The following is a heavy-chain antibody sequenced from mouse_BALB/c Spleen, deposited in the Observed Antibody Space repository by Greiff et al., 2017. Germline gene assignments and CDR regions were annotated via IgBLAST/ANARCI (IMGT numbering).Heavy chain of an antibody. D-gene: IGHD2-2*01. V-gene: IGHV3-8*02. CDR2: ISYSGST. Sequence: EVKLQESGPSLVKPSQTLSLTCSVSGVSINSGYWNWIRKFPGNKLEYMGYISYSGSTYYNPSLKSRISITRDTSKNQYYLQLNSVTTEDTATYYCARWGLKYFDVWGAGTTVTVSS. CDR1: GVSINSGY. J-gene: IGHJ1*01. CDR3: ARWGLKYFDV.